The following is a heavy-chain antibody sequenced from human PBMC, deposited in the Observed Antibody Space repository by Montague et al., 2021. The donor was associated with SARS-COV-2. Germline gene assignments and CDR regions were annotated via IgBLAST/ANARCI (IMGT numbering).Heavy chain of an antibody. CDR2: IYSGGST. CDR1: GLTVSTNY. D-gene: IGHD2-2*01. J-gene: IGHJ6*02. V-gene: IGHV3-53*01. Sequence: SLRLSCAASGLTVSTNYLTWVRQAPGRGLGWVSVIYSGGSTYYADSVKGRFTVSRDNSKNTVYLQMNSLRVEDTAIYYCARDDRRTSKWSYGLDVWGPGTPVTVSS. CDR3: ARDDRRTSKWSYGLDV.